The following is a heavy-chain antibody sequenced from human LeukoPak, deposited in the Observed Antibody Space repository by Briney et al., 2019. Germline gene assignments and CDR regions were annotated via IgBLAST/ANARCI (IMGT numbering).Heavy chain of an antibody. J-gene: IGHJ3*02. CDR2: ISWNSGSI. Sequence: GGSLRLSCAASGFTFDDYAMHWVRQAPGKGLDWVSGISWNSGSIGYAVSVKGRFTISRDNAKNYLYLQMNSLRAEDTALYYCAKGLTYYGSGSYYREDDAFDIWGQGTMVTVSS. D-gene: IGHD3-10*01. CDR3: AKGLTYYGSGSYYREDDAFDI. V-gene: IGHV3-9*01. CDR1: GFTFDDYA.